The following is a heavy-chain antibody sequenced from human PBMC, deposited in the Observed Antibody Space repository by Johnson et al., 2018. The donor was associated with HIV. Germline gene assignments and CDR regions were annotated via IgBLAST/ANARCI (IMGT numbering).Heavy chain of an antibody. D-gene: IGHD4-23*01. CDR1: GFTFSSYG. V-gene: IGHV3-33*06. CDR2: IWYDGSNE. CDR3: AKSPGKDHGGNSGAFHI. J-gene: IGHJ3*02. Sequence: QVQLVESGGGVVQPGRSLRLSCAASGFTFSSYGMHWVRQAPGKGLEWVAVIWYDGSNEHYADSVKGLFTISRDNSKNTLYLQMSSLRAEDTAVYYCAKSPGKDHGGNSGAFHIWGQGTMVTVSS.